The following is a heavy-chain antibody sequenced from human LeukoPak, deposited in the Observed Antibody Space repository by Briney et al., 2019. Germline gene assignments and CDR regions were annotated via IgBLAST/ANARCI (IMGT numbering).Heavy chain of an antibody. V-gene: IGHV3-74*01. J-gene: IGHJ4*02. CDR3: VLEKTGRGIQLWGSHYFDY. Sequence: PGGSLRLSCEVSGFTFSNSWMHWVRQAPGKGLVWVSRINADGSSTTYADSVKGRFTISRDNSKNTLYLQMNSLRAEDTAVYYCVLEKTGRGIQLWGSHYFDYWGQGTLVTVSS. D-gene: IGHD5-18*01. CDR1: GFTFSNSW. CDR2: INADGSST.